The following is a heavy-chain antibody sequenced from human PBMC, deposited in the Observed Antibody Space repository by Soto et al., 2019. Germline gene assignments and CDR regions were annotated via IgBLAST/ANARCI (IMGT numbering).Heavy chain of an antibody. V-gene: IGHV5-10-1*01. CDR3: ARDRPGPQHYFDY. Sequence: GESLKISCKGSGYSFTSYWISWVRQMPGKGLEWMGRIDPSDSYTNYSPSFQGHVTISADKSISTAYLQMNSLRAEDTAVYYCARDRPGPQHYFDYWGLGNMVTVSS. CDR1: GYSFTSYW. D-gene: IGHD6-6*01. J-gene: IGHJ4*02. CDR2: IDPSDSYT.